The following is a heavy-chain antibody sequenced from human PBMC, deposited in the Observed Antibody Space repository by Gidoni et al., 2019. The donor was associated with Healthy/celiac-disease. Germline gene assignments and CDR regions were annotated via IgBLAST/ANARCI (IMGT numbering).Heavy chain of an antibody. J-gene: IGHJ3*02. V-gene: IGHV1-46*01. D-gene: IGHD5-12*01. CDR2: INPIGGST. Sequence: QVQLVQPGAEVKKPGAAVKVSCKASGYTFTSYYMHWVRQAPGQGLEWMGIINPIGGSTSYAQKFQGRVTMTRDTSTRTVYMELSSLRSADTAVYYCAVDGYNFEDAFDIWGQGTMVTVSS. CDR1: GYTFTSYY. CDR3: AVDGYNFEDAFDI.